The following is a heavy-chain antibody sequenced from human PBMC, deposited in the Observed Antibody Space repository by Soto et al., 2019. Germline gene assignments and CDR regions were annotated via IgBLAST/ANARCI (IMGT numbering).Heavy chain of an antibody. Sequence: QVQLVESGGGVVQPGRSLRLSCAASGFTFSSYGMHWVRQAPGKGLEWVAVIWYDGSNKYYADSVKGRFTISRDNSKNALDLQMNSLRAEDTAVYYCARDARYGSGGSCYWGRTRGWFGPWGKGTLVTVSS. CDR1: GFTFSSYG. V-gene: IGHV3-33*01. CDR2: IWYDGSNK. D-gene: IGHD2-15*01. J-gene: IGHJ5*02. CDR3: ARDARYGSGGSCYWGRTRGWFGP.